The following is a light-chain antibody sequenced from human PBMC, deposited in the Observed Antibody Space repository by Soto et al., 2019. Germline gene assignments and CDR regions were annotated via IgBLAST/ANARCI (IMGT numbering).Light chain of an antibody. J-gene: IGKJ1*01. CDR2: GAS. CDR3: QQYGSSGT. CDR1: QSVSNNY. V-gene: IGKV3-20*01. Sequence: EIVLTKSPGTLYLSPGERATLSCSASQSVSNNYLAWYQQKPGQAPRLLIYGASNRATGIPDRFSGSGSGTDFTLTISRLEPEDFAVYYCQQYGSSGTFGQGTKVDIK.